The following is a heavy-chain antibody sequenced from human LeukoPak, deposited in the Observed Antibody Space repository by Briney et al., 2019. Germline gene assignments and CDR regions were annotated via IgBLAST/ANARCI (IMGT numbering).Heavy chain of an antibody. V-gene: IGHV3-23*01. D-gene: IGHD3-10*01. Sequence: GGSLRLSCAASGFTFSSYAMSWVRHAPGKGLEWVSHISGSGGSTYYADSVKGRFTISRDNSKNTLYLQMHSLRAEDTAVYYCAKGFGELFPYYYYYMDVWGKGTTVTVSS. CDR1: GFTFSSYA. J-gene: IGHJ6*03. CDR3: AKGFGELFPYYYYYMDV. CDR2: ISGSGGST.